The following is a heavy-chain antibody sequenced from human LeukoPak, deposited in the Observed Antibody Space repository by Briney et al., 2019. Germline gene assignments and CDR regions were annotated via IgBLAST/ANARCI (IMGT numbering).Heavy chain of an antibody. CDR3: ARDRLAGPWENWFDP. CDR1: GFTFNDYA. CDR2: ISYDETNT. D-gene: IGHD1-26*01. Sequence: GGSLRLSCAASGFTFNDYAMYWVRQAPGTGLEWVALISYDETNTYYADSVKGRFTISRDNSKNTLYLQMNSLRAEDTAVYYCARDRLAGPWENWFDPWGQGTLVTVSS. J-gene: IGHJ5*02. V-gene: IGHV3-30-3*01.